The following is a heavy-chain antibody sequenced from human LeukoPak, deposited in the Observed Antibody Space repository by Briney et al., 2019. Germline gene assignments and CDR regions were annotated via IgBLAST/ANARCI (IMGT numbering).Heavy chain of an antibody. Sequence: GGSLRLSCAASGFCFSDAWMSWVRQAPGKGLEWVGRIRSKTAGERADYGAPVKGRFSISRDDSKNILYLQMNSLKTEDTAMYYCTTALGGSWGQGTLVTVSS. CDR2: IRSKTAGERA. CDR3: TTALGGS. J-gene: IGHJ5*02. V-gene: IGHV3-15*05. D-gene: IGHD2-15*01. CDR1: GFCFSDAW.